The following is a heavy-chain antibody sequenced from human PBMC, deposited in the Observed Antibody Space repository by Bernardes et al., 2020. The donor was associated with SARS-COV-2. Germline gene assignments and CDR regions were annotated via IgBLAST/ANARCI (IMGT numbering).Heavy chain of an antibody. J-gene: IGHJ4*02. CDR1: GFTFRSYA. CDR3: VRDKNWIFDY. Sequence: GGSLRLSCAASGFTFRSYAMHWVRQAPGKGLEWVAVIWYDGNNKYYADSVKGRFTISRDNSKNTLYLQMNSLRAEDTAIYFCVRDKNWIFDYWGQGTLVTVSS. D-gene: IGHD1-1*01. V-gene: IGHV3-33*01. CDR2: IWYDGNNK.